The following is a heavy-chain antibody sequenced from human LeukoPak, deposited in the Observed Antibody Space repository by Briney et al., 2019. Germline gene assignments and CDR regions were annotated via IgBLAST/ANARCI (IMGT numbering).Heavy chain of an antibody. CDR1: GYTLTELS. D-gene: IGHD5-18*01. J-gene: IGHJ6*03. Sequence: ASVKVSCKVSGYTLTELSMHWVRQAPGKGLEWMGGFDPEDGETIYAQKFQGRVTMTEDTSTDTAYMELSSLRSEDTAVYYCAGGGTAMVLSYYYYYMDVWGKGTTVTVSS. CDR3: AGGGTAMVLSYYYYYMDV. V-gene: IGHV1-24*01. CDR2: FDPEDGET.